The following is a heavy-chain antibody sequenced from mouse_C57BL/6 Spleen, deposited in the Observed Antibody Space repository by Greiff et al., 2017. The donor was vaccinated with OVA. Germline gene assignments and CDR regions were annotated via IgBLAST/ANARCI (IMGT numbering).Heavy chain of an antibody. CDR2: IDPNSGGT. J-gene: IGHJ3*01. CDR3: ARKLYDYEGWFAY. D-gene: IGHD2-4*01. Sequence: QVQLKQPGAELVKPGASVKLSCKASGYTFTSYWMHWVKQRPGRGLEWIGRIDPNSGGTKYNEKFKSKATLTVDKPSSTAYMQLSSLTSEDSAVYYCARKLYDYEGWFAYWGQGTLVTVSA. CDR1: GYTFTSYW. V-gene: IGHV1-72*01.